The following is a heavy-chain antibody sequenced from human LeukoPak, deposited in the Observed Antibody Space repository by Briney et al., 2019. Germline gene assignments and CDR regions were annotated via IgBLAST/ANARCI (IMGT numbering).Heavy chain of an antibody. V-gene: IGHV1-3*01. CDR2: INAGNGNT. D-gene: IGHD5-12*01. CDR3: ARDSSPYSGYDAFDY. CDR1: GYTFTSYA. Sequence: ASVKVSCKASGYTFTSYAMHWVRQAPGQRLEWMGWINAGNGNTKYSQKFQGRVTITRDTSASTAYMELSSLRSEDTAVYYCARDSSPYSGYDAFDYWGQGTLVTVSS. J-gene: IGHJ4*02.